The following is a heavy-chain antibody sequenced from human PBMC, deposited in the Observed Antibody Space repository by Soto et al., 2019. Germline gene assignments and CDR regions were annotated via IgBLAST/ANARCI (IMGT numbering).Heavy chain of an antibody. CDR3: ARRAFGSSRSFDI. J-gene: IGHJ3*02. CDR1: GFNFSSHP. D-gene: IGHD6-6*01. V-gene: IGHV3-23*01. CDR2: ISDSGGLT. Sequence: GGPMRLSCAAAGFNFSSHPMSWVRKNPERGLEWVSGISDSGGLTYNADSVKGRFTISRDNSKNTLYLQMNSLRAEDTALYYCARRAFGSSRSFDIWGQGTMVTVSS.